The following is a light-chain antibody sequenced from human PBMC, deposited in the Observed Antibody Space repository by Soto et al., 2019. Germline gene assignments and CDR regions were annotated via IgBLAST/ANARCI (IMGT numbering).Light chain of an antibody. Sequence: EIVLTQSPGTLSLSPGERATLSCRASQSVDRTTLAWYQQKPGQAPRLLISGASYRATGIPGRFSGSGSGTDFILTISRLEPEDCAVYYCQHFDDSLTFGGGTRVEIK. CDR1: QSVDRTT. J-gene: IGKJ4*01. V-gene: IGKV3-20*01. CDR2: GAS. CDR3: QHFDDSLT.